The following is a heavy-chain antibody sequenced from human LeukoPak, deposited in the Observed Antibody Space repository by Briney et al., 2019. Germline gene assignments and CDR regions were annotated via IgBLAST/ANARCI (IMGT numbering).Heavy chain of an antibody. D-gene: IGHD4-11*01. CDR2: IYYSGST. V-gene: IGHV4-39*01. CDR1: GGSISSSSYY. CDR3: ARGRFYSNYRSGRFDP. J-gene: IGHJ5*02. Sequence: SETLSLTCTVSGGSISSSSYYWGWIRQPPGKGLEWIGSIYYSGSTYYNPSLKSRVTISVDTSKNQFSLNLSSVTAADTAVYYCARGRFYSNYRSGRFDPWGQGTLVTVSS.